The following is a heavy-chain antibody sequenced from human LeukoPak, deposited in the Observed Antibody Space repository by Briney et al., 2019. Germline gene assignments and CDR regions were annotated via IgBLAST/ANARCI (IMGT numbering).Heavy chain of an antibody. J-gene: IGHJ4*02. Sequence: GGSLRLSCAASGFTVSSNDMSWVRQAPGKGLEWVSVIYSRGRTFYADSVKGRFTISRDNSKNTLYLQMDSLRAEDTAVYYCAKDRYCYDSSGYQRPYYFDYWGQGTLVTVSS. CDR2: IYSRGRT. CDR3: AKDRYCYDSSGYQRPYYFDY. D-gene: IGHD3-22*01. CDR1: GFTVSSND. V-gene: IGHV3-53*01.